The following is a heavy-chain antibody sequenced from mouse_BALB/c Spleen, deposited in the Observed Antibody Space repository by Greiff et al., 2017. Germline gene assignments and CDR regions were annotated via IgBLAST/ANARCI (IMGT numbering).Heavy chain of an antibody. Sequence: QVQLQQSGPSLVQPSQSLSITCTVSGFSLTSYGVHWVRQSPGKGLEWLGVIWSGGSTDYNAAFISRLSISKDNSKSQVFFKMNSLQANDTAIYYCARNFPYGSSYPWFAYWGQGTLVTVSA. J-gene: IGHJ3*01. V-gene: IGHV2-2*02. CDR2: IWSGGST. D-gene: IGHD1-1*01. CDR1: GFSLTSYG. CDR3: ARNFPYGSSYPWFAY.